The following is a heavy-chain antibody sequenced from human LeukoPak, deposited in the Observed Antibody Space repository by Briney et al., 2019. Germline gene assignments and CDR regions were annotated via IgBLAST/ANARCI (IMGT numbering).Heavy chain of an antibody. J-gene: IGHJ6*02. CDR1: GFTFSSYS. CDR3: ARDRSSYGYYGVDV. V-gene: IGHV3-21*01. D-gene: IGHD5-12*01. CDR2: ISSSRSYI. Sequence: GGSLRLSCAASGFTFSSYSMNWVRQAPGKGLEWVSSISSSRSYIYYADSVKGRFTIFRDNAKNSLYLQMNSLRAEDTAVYYCARDRSSYGYYGVDVWGQGTTVTVSS.